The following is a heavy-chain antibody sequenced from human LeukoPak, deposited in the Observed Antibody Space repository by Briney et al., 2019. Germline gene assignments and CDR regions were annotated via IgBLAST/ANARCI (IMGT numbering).Heavy chain of an antibody. CDR1: GGSFSGYY. Sequence: SETLSLTCAVYGGSFSGYYWSWIRQPPGKGLEWIGEINHSGSTNYNPSLESRVTISVDTSKNQFSLKLSSVAAADTAVYYCASAVPFDCSSTSCYEFYNWFDPWGQGTLVTVSS. CDR2: INHSGST. CDR3: ASAVPFDCSSTSCYEFYNWFDP. J-gene: IGHJ5*02. V-gene: IGHV4-34*01. D-gene: IGHD2-2*01.